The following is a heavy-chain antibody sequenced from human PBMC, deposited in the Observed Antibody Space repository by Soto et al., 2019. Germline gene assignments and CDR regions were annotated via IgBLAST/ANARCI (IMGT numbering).Heavy chain of an antibody. CDR3: AREGRYYASGRFWWFDP. CDR1: GWSFIDYY. D-gene: IGHD3-10*01. Sequence: TLSLSCAVYGWSFIDYYWSWIRQPPGKGLEWIGEINHSGSTNYNPSLKSRVTISVDTSKNQFSLKLSSVTAADTAVYYCAREGRYYASGRFWWFDPWGQGTLVTVSS. J-gene: IGHJ5*02. V-gene: IGHV4-34*01. CDR2: INHSGST.